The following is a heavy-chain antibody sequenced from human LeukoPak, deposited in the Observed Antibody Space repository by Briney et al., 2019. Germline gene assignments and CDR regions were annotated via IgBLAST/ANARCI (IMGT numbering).Heavy chain of an antibody. V-gene: IGHV1-8*03. CDR3: ARGPLTGEHYHYYMDV. J-gene: IGHJ6*03. D-gene: IGHD7-27*01. Sequence: AAVKVSCKASGYSFSTFDINWVRQAPGQELEWMGWMNPNTGKTGYAQKFQGRVTISGNSSISTVDMELSSLTTDDTAVYYCARGPLTGEHYHYYMDVWGKGTTVTVSS. CDR2: MNPNTGKT. CDR1: GYSFSTFD.